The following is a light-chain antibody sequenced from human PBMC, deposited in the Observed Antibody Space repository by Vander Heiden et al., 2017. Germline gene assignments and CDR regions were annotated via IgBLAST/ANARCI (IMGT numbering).Light chain of an antibody. CDR2: WAS. J-gene: IGKJ1*01. CDR1: QSVLYSSNNKNY. V-gene: IGKV4-1*01. CDR3: QQYDSSPRT. Sequence: DIVMTQSPDSLAVSLGERATINCRSSQSVLYSSNNKNYLDWYQQKPGKAPKLLISWASTRESGVPDRFSGSGSGTDFTLTISSLQAEDVAVYYCQQYDSSPRTFGQGTKVEIK.